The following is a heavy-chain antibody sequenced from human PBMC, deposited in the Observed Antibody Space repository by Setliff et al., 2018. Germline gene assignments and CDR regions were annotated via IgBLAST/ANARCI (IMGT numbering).Heavy chain of an antibody. D-gene: IGHD4-4*01. V-gene: IGHV3-15*01. CDR2: IKSSREGATS. Sequence: GGSLRLSCAASGFTFSDAWMSWVRQAPGKGPEWVGRIKSSREGATSDYGAPAKGRFTISRDDSKNMLFLQMNNLKTEDTGFYYCTTGPRDSRNYLNWFNPWGQGTLVTVSS. CDR3: TTGPRDSRNYLNWFNP. J-gene: IGHJ5*02. CDR1: GFTFSDAW.